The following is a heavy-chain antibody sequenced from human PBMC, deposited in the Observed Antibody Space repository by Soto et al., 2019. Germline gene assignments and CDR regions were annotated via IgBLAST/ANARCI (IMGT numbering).Heavy chain of an antibody. CDR2: VNIYEGTT. D-gene: IGHD5-18*01. Sequence: QVQLVQSGAEVKKPGASVKVSCKPSGYTFISYGITWVRQAPGQGLEWMGWVNIYEGTTNYAQTFQGRVTMTTDTPTSTVYLGLRSLRADATAIYYCARERGGYSDGEYWGQGTLVTVSS. CDR1: GYTFISYG. J-gene: IGHJ4*02. V-gene: IGHV1-18*01. CDR3: ARERGGYSDGEY.